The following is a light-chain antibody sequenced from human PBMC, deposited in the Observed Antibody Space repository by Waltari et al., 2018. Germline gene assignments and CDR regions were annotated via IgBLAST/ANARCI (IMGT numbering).Light chain of an antibody. CDR1: SSDVGAYDY. V-gene: IGLV2-8*01. CDR2: EVT. Sequence: QSALTQPPSASGSPGQSVTISCSGTSSDVGAYDYVSWYQQHPGKAPKLMIYEVTERPSGVPDRFSGSKSDNTASLTVSGLQADDEADYYCCSYAGHSWVFGGGTRLTVL. J-gene: IGLJ3*02. CDR3: CSYAGHSWV.